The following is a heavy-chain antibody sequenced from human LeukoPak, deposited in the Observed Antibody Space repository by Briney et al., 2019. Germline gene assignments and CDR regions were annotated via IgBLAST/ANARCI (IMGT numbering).Heavy chain of an antibody. CDR1: GFTFSSYN. Sequence: GGSLRLSCAASGFTFSSYNMSWVRQAPGKGLEWVSSITSSSTYIYYTDSVKGRFTISRDNAKNSLYLQMNSLRAEDTAVYYCARDYGDFLEYFDPWGQGTLVTVSS. CDR2: ITSSSTYI. D-gene: IGHD4-17*01. V-gene: IGHV3-21*01. CDR3: ARDYGDFLEYFDP. J-gene: IGHJ5*02.